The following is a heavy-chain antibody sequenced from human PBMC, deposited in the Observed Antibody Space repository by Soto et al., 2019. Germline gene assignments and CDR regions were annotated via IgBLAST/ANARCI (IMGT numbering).Heavy chain of an antibody. CDR1: GFTFSGSA. V-gene: IGHV3-73*02. J-gene: IGHJ6*02. D-gene: IGHD5-18*01. Sequence: EVQLVESGGGLVQPGGSLKLSCAASGFTFSGSAMHWVRQASGKGLEWVGRIRSKANSYATAYAASVKGRVTISRDDSKNTAYLQMNSPKTEDTAVYYCTRQPPPNDTWIQLWSHQAGYYYGMDVWGQGTTVTVSS. CDR3: TRQPPPNDTWIQLWSHQAGYYYGMDV. CDR2: IRSKANSYAT.